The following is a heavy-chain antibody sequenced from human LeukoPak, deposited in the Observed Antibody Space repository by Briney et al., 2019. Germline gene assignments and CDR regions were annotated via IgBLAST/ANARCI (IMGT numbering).Heavy chain of an antibody. D-gene: IGHD6-13*01. CDR3: ARVAAAGPLFDY. J-gene: IGHJ4*02. V-gene: IGHV3-11*04. Sequence: KASETLSLTCTVSGGSISSTSYYWGWIRQAPGKGLEWVSYISSSGSTIYYADSVKGRFTISRDNAKNSLYLQMNSLRAEDTAVYYCARVAAAGPLFDYWGQGTLVTVSS. CDR2: ISSSGSTI. CDR1: GGSISSTSYY.